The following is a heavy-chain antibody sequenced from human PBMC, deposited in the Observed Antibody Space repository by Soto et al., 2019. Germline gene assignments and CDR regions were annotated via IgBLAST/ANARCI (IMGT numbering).Heavy chain of an antibody. J-gene: IGHJ6*02. D-gene: IGHD6-19*01. CDR2: ISGYNGNT. CDR3: SRFIMVGGWFDPNYYHGMDV. Sequence: QVQLVQSGAEVKKPEASVTVSCKTSGYTFSNYGINWVRQAPGQGLEWMGWISGYNGNTNYAQTVQGRVTMTTDTSTDTVYMELRSLKSDDTAIYYCSRFIMVGGWFDPNYYHGMDVWGQGTTVTVSS. V-gene: IGHV1-18*01. CDR1: GYTFSNYG.